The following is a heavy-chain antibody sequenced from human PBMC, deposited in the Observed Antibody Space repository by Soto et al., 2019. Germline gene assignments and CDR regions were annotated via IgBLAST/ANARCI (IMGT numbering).Heavy chain of an antibody. CDR2: INAYNGNT. CDR1: GYTFTSYA. D-gene: IGHD5-18*01. CDR3: ARDVGYGLIDY. V-gene: IGHV1-18*01. J-gene: IGHJ4*02. Sequence: QVQLVQSGAEVKKPGASVKVSCKASGYTFTSYAISWVRQAPGQGLEWMGWINAYNGNTNSAKKLQGRVTMTTDTATSTSYMALVSLRSDDTAVYYCARDVGYGLIDYWGQGTLVTVSS.